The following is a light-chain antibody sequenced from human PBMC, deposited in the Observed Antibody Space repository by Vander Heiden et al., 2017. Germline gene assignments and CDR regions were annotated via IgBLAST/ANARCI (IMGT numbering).Light chain of an antibody. V-gene: IGLV2-14*01. Sequence: QSVLTQPASVSGSPGQSITLSCTGTSGDVGRYNYVSWYQQHPGKAPKLIIYEVSNRPSGDSSRFSGSKSGNTASLTISGLQSEDEADYYCSSFTARNTVIFGGGTKLTVL. CDR1: SGDVGRYNY. CDR3: SSFTARNTVI. CDR2: EVS. J-gene: IGLJ2*01.